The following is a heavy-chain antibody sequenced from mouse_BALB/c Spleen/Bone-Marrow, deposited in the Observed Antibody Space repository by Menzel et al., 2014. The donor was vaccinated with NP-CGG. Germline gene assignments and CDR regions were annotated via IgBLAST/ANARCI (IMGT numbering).Heavy chain of an antibody. CDR3: ARKDGGYYVMDY. V-gene: IGHV2-6-4*01. CDR1: GFSLSRYN. Sequence: QVQLQQSGPGLVAPSQNLSITCTVSGFSLSRYNIHWIRQPPGKGLEWLGTIWGGGGTDHNSALKSRLRISKDNSKSQIFLKINSLQIDDTAMYYCARKDGGYYVMDYWGQGTSVTVSS. J-gene: IGHJ4*01. CDR2: IWGGGGT. D-gene: IGHD2-3*01.